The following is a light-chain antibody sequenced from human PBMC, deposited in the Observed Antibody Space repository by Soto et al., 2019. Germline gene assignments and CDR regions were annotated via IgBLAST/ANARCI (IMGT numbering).Light chain of an antibody. CDR1: SSNVGSYKL. CDR2: EVN. V-gene: IGLV2-23*02. J-gene: IGLJ1*01. CDR3: CSSGGSPTYV. Sequence: QSALTXPASVSGSPGQSITISCTGTSSNVGSYKLVSWYQQHPGKAPKLMIFEVNKRPSGVSNRFSGSKSGNTASLTISGLKVEDEADYYCCSSGGSPTYVFGTGTKVTVL.